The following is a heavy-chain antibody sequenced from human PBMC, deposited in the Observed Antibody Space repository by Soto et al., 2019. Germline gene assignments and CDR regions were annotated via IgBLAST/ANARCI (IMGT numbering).Heavy chain of an antibody. J-gene: IGHJ6*02. CDR1: GFSFSTYS. CDR2: ISSRSYTI. Sequence: EVQLVESGGGLVQPGGSLRLSCAASGFSFSTYSMNWVRQAPGKGLEWVSYISSRSYTIYYIDSVKGRCTISRDNAKSSLYPQMNCLRDEDTAVYYCARGGSSSDTGMDVWGQGTTVTVSS. D-gene: IGHD6-6*01. V-gene: IGHV3-48*02. CDR3: ARGGSSSDTGMDV.